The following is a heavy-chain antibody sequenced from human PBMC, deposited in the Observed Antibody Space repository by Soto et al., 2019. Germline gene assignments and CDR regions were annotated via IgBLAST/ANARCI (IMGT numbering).Heavy chain of an antibody. CDR3: ARGGPVMYYDSSGYSIPFDN. J-gene: IGHJ4*02. Sequence: VQLVESGGGLVQPGRSLRLSCAASGFTFDDYAMHWVRQAPGKGLEGGAGIWYDGSNKYYADSVKGRVTISRDNSTNPLNLHMNRVSAEDTAVYYCARGGPVMYYDSSGYSIPFDNRGQGTLVTVSS. V-gene: IGHV3-33*08. CDR1: GFTFDDYA. D-gene: IGHD3-22*01. CDR2: IWYDGSNK.